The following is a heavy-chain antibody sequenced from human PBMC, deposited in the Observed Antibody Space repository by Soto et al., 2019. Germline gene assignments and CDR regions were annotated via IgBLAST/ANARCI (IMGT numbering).Heavy chain of an antibody. Sequence: GESLKISCRTSGYRFTSYWIAWVRQMPGKGLEWMGIIFPSDSDTRYSPSLQGQVTISADRSTSTVFLQWASLKASDTAVYFCARKDKSGYFNWFDPWGQGTLVTVSS. J-gene: IGHJ5*02. D-gene: IGHD3-22*01. V-gene: IGHV5-51*01. CDR2: IFPSDSDT. CDR3: ARKDKSGYFNWFDP. CDR1: GYRFTSYW.